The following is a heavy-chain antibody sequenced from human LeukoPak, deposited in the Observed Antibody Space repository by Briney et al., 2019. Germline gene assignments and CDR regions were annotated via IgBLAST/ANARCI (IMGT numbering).Heavy chain of an antibody. CDR2: VDHTGST. Sequence: PSETLSLTCSVSDDSITMYYWTWIRQPPGKGLEWIGYVDHTGSTNFNPSLNGRVSISRDTTKNLFSLRLRSVTAADTAVYYCARETVTRGVYFDYWGQGTLVTVSS. V-gene: IGHV4-59*01. CDR3: ARETVTRGVYFDY. J-gene: IGHJ4*02. CDR1: DDSITMYY. D-gene: IGHD2-21*02.